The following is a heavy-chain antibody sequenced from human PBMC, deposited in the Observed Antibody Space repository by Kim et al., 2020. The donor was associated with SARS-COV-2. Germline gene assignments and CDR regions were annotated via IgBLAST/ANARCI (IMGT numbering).Heavy chain of an antibody. V-gene: IGHV3-23*01. CDR1: GFTFSSYA. J-gene: IGHJ4*02. CDR3: AKDLSSGSGGY. CDR2: ISGSGGST. Sequence: GGSLRLSCAASGFTFSSYAMSWVRQAPGKGLECVSAISGSGGSTYYADSVKGRFTISRDNSKNTLYLQMNSVRAEDTAVYYCAKDLSSGSGGYWGQGTLVTVSS. D-gene: IGHD3-22*01.